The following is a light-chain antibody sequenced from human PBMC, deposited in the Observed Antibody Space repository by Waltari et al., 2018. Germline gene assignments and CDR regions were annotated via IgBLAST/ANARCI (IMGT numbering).Light chain of an antibody. V-gene: IGLV1-44*01. Sequence: QSVLTQPPSASGTPGQRVTISCSGSSSNIGSSSVHWYQQFPGTAPKLLIYTNDQRPSGVPDLFSGSKSGTSGSLGISGLQSEDEADYYCATWDDSLNAWVFGGGTKLTVL. J-gene: IGLJ3*02. CDR1: SSNIGSSS. CDR3: ATWDDSLNAWV. CDR2: TND.